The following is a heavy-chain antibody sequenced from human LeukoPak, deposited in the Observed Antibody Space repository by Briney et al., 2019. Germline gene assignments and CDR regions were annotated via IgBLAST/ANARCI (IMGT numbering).Heavy chain of an antibody. CDR2: IYYSGST. D-gene: IGHD1-1*01. V-gene: IGHV4-39*07. CDR1: GGSISSSSYY. CDR3: ASFDNWNDQTDNWFDP. J-gene: IGHJ5*02. Sequence: SETLSLTCTVSGGSISSSSYYWGWIRQPPGKGLEWIGSIYYSGSTNYNPSLKSRVTISVDKSKNQFSLKLSSVTAADTAVYYCASFDNWNDQTDNWFDPWGQGTLVTVSS.